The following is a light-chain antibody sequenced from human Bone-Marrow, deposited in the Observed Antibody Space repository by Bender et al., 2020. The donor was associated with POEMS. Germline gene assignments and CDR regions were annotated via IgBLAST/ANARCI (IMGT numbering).Light chain of an antibody. CDR1: SSDVGSYNL. CDR3: SSYTRSRIQV. CDR2: EVS. V-gene: IGLV2-14*02. J-gene: IGLJ2*01. Sequence: QSALTQPASVSGSPGQSITISCTGNSSDVGSYNLVSWYQQHPGKAPKLIIFEVSKRPSGISSRFSGSKSGNTASLTISGLQPEDEADYYCSSYTRSRIQVFGGGTKLTVL.